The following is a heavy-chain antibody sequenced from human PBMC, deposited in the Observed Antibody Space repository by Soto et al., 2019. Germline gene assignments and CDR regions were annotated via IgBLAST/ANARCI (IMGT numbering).Heavy chain of an antibody. CDR3: SRHEEGRRMVFYGMDV. CDR1: GFTFSRSD. D-gene: IGHD2-8*01. Sequence: GGSLRLSCSASGFTFSRSDLHWFRQAPGKGLEWVGRVRSKIHNYATSFADSVRGRFTISRNDSDNTVSLEMSGLKSEDTALYYCSRHEEGRRMVFYGMDVWGQGTTVTVSS. J-gene: IGHJ6*02. V-gene: IGHV3-73*01. CDR2: VRSKIHNYAT.